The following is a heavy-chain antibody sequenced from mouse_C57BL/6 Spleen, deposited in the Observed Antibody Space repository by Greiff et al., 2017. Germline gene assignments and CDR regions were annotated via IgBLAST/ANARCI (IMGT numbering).Heavy chain of an antibody. D-gene: IGHD1-1*01. V-gene: IGHV1-64*01. J-gene: IGHJ4*01. Sequence: QVQLQQPGAELVKPGASVKLSCKASGYTFTSYWMHWVKQRPGQGLEWIGMIHPNSGSTNYNEKFKSKATLTVDKSSSTAYMQLSSLTSEDSAVYYCARGPGSRYYAMDYWGQGTSVTVSS. CDR2: IHPNSGST. CDR1: GYTFTSYW. CDR3: ARGPGSRYYAMDY.